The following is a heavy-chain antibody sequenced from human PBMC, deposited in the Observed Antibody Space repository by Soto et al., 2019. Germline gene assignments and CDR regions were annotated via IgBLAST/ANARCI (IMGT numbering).Heavy chain of an antibody. Sequence: HLQLQESGPGLVKSSETLSLMCSVSDDSINSDKFYWGWIRQPPGKGLEWLGRIDYRGNAYDNPPLQNRTNVSLEKSNSQFTLKQNSVTAADADVYFGARLKGLATISYYFDFWGPGALVTVSS. D-gene: IGHD3-9*01. J-gene: IGHJ4*02. CDR3: ARLKGLATISYYFDF. V-gene: IGHV4-39*01. CDR2: IDYRGNA. CDR1: DDSINSDKFY.